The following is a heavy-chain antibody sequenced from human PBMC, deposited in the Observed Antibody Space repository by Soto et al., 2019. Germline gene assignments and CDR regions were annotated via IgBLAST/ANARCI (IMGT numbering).Heavy chain of an antibody. V-gene: IGHV3-11*06. CDR2: ISSSSSYT. D-gene: IGHD3-16*02. CDR3: SRAGVRLGELSLDY. J-gene: IGHJ4*02. Sequence: QVQLVESGGGLVKPGGSLRLSCAASGFTFSDYYMSWIRQAPGKGLEWVSYISSSSSYTNYADSVKGRFTISRDNAKNSLYLQMNSLRAEGTAVYYCSRAGVRLGELSLDYWGQGTLVTVSS. CDR1: GFTFSDYY.